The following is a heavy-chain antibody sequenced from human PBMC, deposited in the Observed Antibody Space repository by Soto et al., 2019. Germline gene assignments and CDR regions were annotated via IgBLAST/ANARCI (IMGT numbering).Heavy chain of an antibody. Sequence: EVQLVESGGGLVKPGGSLRLSCAASGFTFSNYSMNWVRQAPGRGLEWVSFISSISTYIYYADSLKGRFTISRDNAKNSLFLQMSSLRAEDTAVYYCARSALTTTDEAVDIWGQGKMVTVSS. V-gene: IGHV3-21*06. CDR1: GFTFSNYS. CDR2: ISSISTYI. J-gene: IGHJ3*02. D-gene: IGHD5-12*01. CDR3: ARSALTTTDEAVDI.